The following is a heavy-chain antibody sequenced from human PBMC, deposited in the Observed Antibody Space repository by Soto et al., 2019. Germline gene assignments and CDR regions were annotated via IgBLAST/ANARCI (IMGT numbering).Heavy chain of an antibody. Sequence: SETLSLTCTVSGGSISSGGYYWSWIRQHPGKGLEWIGYIYYSGSTYYNPSLKSRVTISVDTSKNQFSLKLSSVTASDTAVYYCARVKAIFGVVTTAYNWFDPWGQGPLVTVSS. J-gene: IGHJ5*02. V-gene: IGHV4-31*03. CDR3: ARVKAIFGVVTTAYNWFDP. CDR1: GGSISSGGYY. CDR2: IYYSGST. D-gene: IGHD3-3*01.